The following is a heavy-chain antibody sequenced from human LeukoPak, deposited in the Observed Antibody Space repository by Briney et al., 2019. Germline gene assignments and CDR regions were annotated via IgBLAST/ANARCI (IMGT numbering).Heavy chain of an antibody. CDR2: ISSSGGTI. CDR3: ARAAYSGYDCDY. Sequence: GGSLRLSCAASGFTFSSSSVNWVRQAPGKGLEWVSYISSSGGTIYYADSVKGRFTISRDNAKNSLYLQMNSLRAEDTAVYYCARAAYSGYDCDYWGQGSLVTVSS. J-gene: IGHJ4*02. V-gene: IGHV3-48*04. D-gene: IGHD5-12*01. CDR1: GFTFSSSS.